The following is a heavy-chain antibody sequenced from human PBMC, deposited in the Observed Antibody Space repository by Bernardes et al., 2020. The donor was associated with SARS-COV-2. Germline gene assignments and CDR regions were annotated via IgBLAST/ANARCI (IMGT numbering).Heavy chain of an antibody. V-gene: IGHV3-48*02. J-gene: IGHJ5*01. CDR1: GFVFNSYA. D-gene: IGHD2-15*01. Sequence: GGSLRLSCETSGFVFNSYAMNWVRQAPGKGLEWVSHITGSGNTIYYGDSVRGRFTISRDNAKNTLYLQMSGLRDDDTAVYYCVRGSVARSPCLFDSWGQGTLVTVSS. CDR3: VRGSVARSPCLFDS. CDR2: ITGSGNTI.